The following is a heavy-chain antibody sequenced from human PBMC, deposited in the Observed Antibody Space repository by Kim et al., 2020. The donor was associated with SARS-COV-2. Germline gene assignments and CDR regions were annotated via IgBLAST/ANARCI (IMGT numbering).Heavy chain of an antibody. J-gene: IGHJ4*02. CDR2: INIDASTT. V-gene: IGHV3-74*01. D-gene: IGHD5-18*01. CDR3: ARVSAPGYSYGYVFFPH. Sequence: GGSLRLSCATSGFIFSSYWMHWVRQAPGKGPVWVSRINIDASTTDYADSVKGRFTISRDNAKNTLYLQMNSLTAEDTAMYYCARVSAPGYSYGYVFFPHWGQGIQVTVSS. CDR1: GFIFSSYW.